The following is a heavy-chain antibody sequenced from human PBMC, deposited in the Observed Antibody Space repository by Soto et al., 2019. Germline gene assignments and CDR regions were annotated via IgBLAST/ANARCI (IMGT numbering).Heavy chain of an antibody. CDR2: IHSSGRS. V-gene: IGHV4-59*01. D-gene: IGHD6-19*01. Sequence: QVRLRESGPQVVKPSATLSLNCNVSGGAFRSYFWSWIRQSPGKGLEWIGNIHSSGRSNYNPSFTSRVSMAIAPSKNQCSVRLTSVPQADTAVYYCARNAVFDPRGQ. CDR3: ARNAVFDP. J-gene: IGHJ5*02. CDR1: GGAFRSYF.